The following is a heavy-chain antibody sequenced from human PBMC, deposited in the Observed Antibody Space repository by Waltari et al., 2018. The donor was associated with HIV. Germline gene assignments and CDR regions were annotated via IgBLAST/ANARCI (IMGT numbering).Heavy chain of an antibody. CDR3: ARDGNGDYVRYYYYYGMDV. J-gene: IGHJ6*02. V-gene: IGHV3-48*04. CDR2: ISSSSSTI. D-gene: IGHD4-17*01. CDR1: GFTFSSYS. Sequence: EVQLVESGGGLVQPGGSLRLSCAASGFTFSSYSMNWVRQAPGKGLEWVSYISSSSSTIYYAESVKGRFTISRDNAKNSLYLQMNSLRAEDTAVYYCARDGNGDYVRYYYYYGMDVWGQGTTVTVSS.